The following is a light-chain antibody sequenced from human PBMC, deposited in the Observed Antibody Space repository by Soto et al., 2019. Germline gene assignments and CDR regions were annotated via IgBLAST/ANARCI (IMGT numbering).Light chain of an antibody. Sequence: DIQMTQSPSTLSASVGDRVTITCRASQSISSWLAWYQQKPGKAPKLLIYDASSLESGVPSRFSGSGSGTEFTLTISRLQPDDFATYYCQQYNSYPSTFGQGTKVDIK. J-gene: IGKJ1*01. CDR1: QSISSW. V-gene: IGKV1-5*01. CDR3: QQYNSYPST. CDR2: DAS.